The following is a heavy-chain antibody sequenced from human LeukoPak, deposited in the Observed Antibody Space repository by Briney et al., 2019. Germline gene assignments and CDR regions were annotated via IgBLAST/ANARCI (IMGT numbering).Heavy chain of an antibody. D-gene: IGHD3-3*01. CDR1: GFTFSSYS. J-gene: IGHJ4*02. CDR3: ARSLEWSDLHYFDY. Sequence: GGSLRLSCAASGFTFSSYSMNWVRQAPGKGLEWVSSISSSSSYIYYADSVKGRFTISRDNAKNSLYLQMNSLRAEDTAVYYYARSLEWSDLHYFDYSGQGTLVTVSP. V-gene: IGHV3-21*01. CDR2: ISSSSSYI.